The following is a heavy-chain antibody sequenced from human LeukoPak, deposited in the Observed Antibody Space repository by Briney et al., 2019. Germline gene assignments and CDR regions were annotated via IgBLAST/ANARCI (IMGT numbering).Heavy chain of an antibody. CDR3: ARRRCSGGSCYFPYYYYGVDV. Sequence: GGSLRLSCAASGFTFSSYGMHWVRQAPGKGLEWVAVIWYDGSNKYYADSVKGRFTISRDNSKNTLYLQMNSLRAEDTAVYYCARRRCSGGSCYFPYYYYGVDVWGQGTTVTVSS. J-gene: IGHJ6*02. CDR1: GFTFSSYG. CDR2: IWYDGSNK. V-gene: IGHV3-33*01. D-gene: IGHD2-15*01.